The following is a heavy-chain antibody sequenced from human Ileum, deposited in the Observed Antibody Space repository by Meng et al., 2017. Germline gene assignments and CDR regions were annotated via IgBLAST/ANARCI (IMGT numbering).Heavy chain of an antibody. V-gene: IGHV3-23*01. CDR3: AKERAPLGFDY. Sequence: GESLKISCAASGFIFSNYAMSWVRQAPGKGLEWVSASSGRGDGKYYAESVKGRFIIFRDNSKNTLYLQMYSLRADDTAIYYCAKERAPLGFDYWGQGTLVTVSS. CDR2: SSGRGDGK. J-gene: IGHJ4*02. CDR1: GFIFSNYA.